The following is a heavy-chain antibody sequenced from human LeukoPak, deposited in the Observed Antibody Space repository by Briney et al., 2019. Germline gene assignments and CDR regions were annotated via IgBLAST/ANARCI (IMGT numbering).Heavy chain of an antibody. CDR3: AKSPRXAAAGNPYFDY. D-gene: IGHD6-13*01. CDR1: GFTFSSYA. J-gene: IGHJ4*02. Sequence: PGGSLRLSCAASGFTFSSYAMSWVRQAPGKGLEWVSAISGSGGSTYYADSVKGRFTISRDNSKNTLYLQMNSLRAEDTAVYYCAKSPRXAAAGNPYFDYWGQGTLVTVSS. V-gene: IGHV3-23*01. CDR2: ISGSGGST.